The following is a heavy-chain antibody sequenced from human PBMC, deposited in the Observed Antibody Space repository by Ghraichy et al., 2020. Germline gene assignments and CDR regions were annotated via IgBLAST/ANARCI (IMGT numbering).Heavy chain of an antibody. V-gene: IGHV3-66*02. D-gene: IGHD3-16*01. CDR3: LTFGGPIAPGY. J-gene: IGHJ4*02. CDR2: IYSGGNT. CDR1: GFTVSSNH. Sequence: GVSLRLSCAASGFTVSSNHMSWVRQSVGKGLEWVSTIYSGGNTLYADSVKGRFTISRDSSKSTLYLQMNSLRVEDTAVYFCLTFGGPIAPGYSGQGTLVSVSS.